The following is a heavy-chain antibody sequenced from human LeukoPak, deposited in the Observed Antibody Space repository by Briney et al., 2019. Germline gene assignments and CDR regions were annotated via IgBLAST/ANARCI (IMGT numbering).Heavy chain of an antibody. V-gene: IGHV4-39*01. D-gene: IGHD1-1*01. Sequence: SETLSLTCTVSGGSISSSSYYWGWIRQPPGKGLEWIGSIYYSGSTYYNPSLKSRVTISVDTSKNQFSLKLSSVTAADTAVYYCVLDHYYYYYMDVRGKGTTVTVSS. CDR1: GGSISSSSYY. CDR3: VLDHYYYYYMDV. CDR2: IYYSGST. J-gene: IGHJ6*03.